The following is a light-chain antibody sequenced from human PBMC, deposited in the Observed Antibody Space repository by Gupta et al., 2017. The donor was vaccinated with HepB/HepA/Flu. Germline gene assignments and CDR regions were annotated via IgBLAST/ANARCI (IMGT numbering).Light chain of an antibody. CDR2: WAS. CDR3: QQHYTTPLT. J-gene: IGKJ4*01. V-gene: IGKV4-1*01. Sequence: DIVLTQSPDSLAVSLGERATINCKSSQSVLYSSNHQNYLAWYQQKPGQSPKLLIYWASTRSPGVPDRFSGSGSGTDFTLTISSLQAEDVAVYYCQQHYTTPLTFGGGTKVEIK. CDR1: QSVLYSSNHQNY.